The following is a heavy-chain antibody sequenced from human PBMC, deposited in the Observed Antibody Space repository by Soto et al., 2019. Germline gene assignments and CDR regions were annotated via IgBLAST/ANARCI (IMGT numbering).Heavy chain of an antibody. Sequence: PWWCIRLSCASCGDSVRISAMDGVRQTSGKGLEWVGRSRSKANSYATAYAASVKGRFTISRDDSKNTAYLQMNSLNTEDTALDYCTRRYYSGASDIRRKRTTVTVSS. CDR1: GDSVRISA. CDR3: TRRYYSGASDI. J-gene: IGHJ3*02. CDR2: SRSKANSYAT. V-gene: IGHV3-73*01. D-gene: IGHD6-19*01.